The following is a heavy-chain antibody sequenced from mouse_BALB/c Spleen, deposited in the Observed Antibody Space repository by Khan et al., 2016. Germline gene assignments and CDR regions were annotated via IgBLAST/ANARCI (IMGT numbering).Heavy chain of an antibody. CDR3: ARIWDAMDY. CDR2: ISYSGST. CDR1: GYSITSDYA. D-gene: IGHD4-1*01. J-gene: IGHJ4*01. V-gene: IGHV3-2*02. Sequence: EVQLQESGPGLVKPSQSLSLTCTVTGYSITSDYAWNWIRQFPGNKLEWMAYISYSGSTSYTPSLKSRISITRDTSKNQFFLQLISVTTEDTATYYCARIWDAMDYWGQGTSVTVSS.